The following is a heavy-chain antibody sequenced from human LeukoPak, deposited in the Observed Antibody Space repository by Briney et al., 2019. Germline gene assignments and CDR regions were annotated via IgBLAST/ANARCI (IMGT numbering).Heavy chain of an antibody. Sequence: PGGSLRLSCAASGFTFSSYGMHWVRQAPGKGLEWVAFIRYDGSNKYYADSVKGRFTISRDNSKNTPYLQMNSLRAEDTAVYYCAKDALYYYDSSGYLSWGQGTLVTVSS. CDR3: AKDALYYYDSSGYLS. V-gene: IGHV3-30*02. CDR2: IRYDGSNK. J-gene: IGHJ5*02. CDR1: GFTFSSYG. D-gene: IGHD3-22*01.